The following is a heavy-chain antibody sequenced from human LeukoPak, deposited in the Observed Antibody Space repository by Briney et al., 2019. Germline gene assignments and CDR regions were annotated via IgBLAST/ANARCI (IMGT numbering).Heavy chain of an antibody. D-gene: IGHD6-6*01. CDR2: ITDSGGDT. J-gene: IGHJ4*02. Sequence: GGSLRLSCAASGFTFDNYAMSRVRQAPGEGLEWVSAITDSGGDTYHADSVKGRFTISRDNSKNTLYLQMNSLRVEDTAMYYCAKGSRSSRPYYFDYWGQGILVTVSS. CDR3: AKGSRSSRPYYFDY. V-gene: IGHV3-23*01. CDR1: GFTFDNYA.